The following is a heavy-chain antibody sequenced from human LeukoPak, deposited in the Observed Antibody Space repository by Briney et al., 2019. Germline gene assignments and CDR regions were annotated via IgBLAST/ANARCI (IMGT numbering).Heavy chain of an antibody. J-gene: IGHJ4*01. D-gene: IGHD1-1*01. CDR1: GGSISSYY. CDR2: FYYSGST. V-gene: IGHV4-59*08. CDR3: ARHMGLGYTYFYPYFDY. Sequence: SETLSLTCTVSGGSISSYYWSWIRQPPGKGLEWIGYFYYSGSTNYNPSLKSRVTISVDTSKNQFSLKLSPVTAADTAVYYCARHMGLGYTYFYPYFDYWGQGTLVTVSS.